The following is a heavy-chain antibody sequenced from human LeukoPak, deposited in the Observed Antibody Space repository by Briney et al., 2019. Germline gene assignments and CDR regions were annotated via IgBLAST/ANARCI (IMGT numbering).Heavy chain of an antibody. CDR1: GITLSNYG. V-gene: IGHV3-23*01. Sequence: GGSLRLSCAVSGITLSNYGMTWVRQASGKGLEWVAGISDTGGRTNYADSVKGRFTISRDNPKNTLYLQMNSLRAEDTAVYFCAKRGVVIRVILVGFHKEAYYFDSWGQGALVTVSS. J-gene: IGHJ4*02. D-gene: IGHD3-22*01. CDR2: ISDTGGRT. CDR3: AKRGVVIRVILVGFHKEAYYFDS.